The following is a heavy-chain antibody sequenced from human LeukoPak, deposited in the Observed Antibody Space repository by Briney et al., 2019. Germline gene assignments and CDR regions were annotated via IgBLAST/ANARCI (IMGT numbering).Heavy chain of an antibody. CDR3: ARHFSPQYSGGWYWSPHYYYYGMDV. D-gene: IGHD6-19*01. CDR1: GGSISSSSYY. CDR2: IYYSGST. Sequence: SETLSLTCTVSGGSISSSSYYWGWIRQPPGKGLEWIGSIYYSGSTYYNPSLKSRVTISVDTSKNQFSLKLSSVTAADTAVYYCARHFSPQYSGGWYWSPHYYYYGMDVWGQGTTVTVSS. V-gene: IGHV4-39*01. J-gene: IGHJ6*02.